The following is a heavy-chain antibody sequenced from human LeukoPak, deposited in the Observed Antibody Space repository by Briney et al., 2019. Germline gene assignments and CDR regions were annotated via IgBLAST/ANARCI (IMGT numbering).Heavy chain of an antibody. D-gene: IGHD3-10*01. CDR3: AKDYYYGSGSTPPRLDY. CDR2: IYHSGST. V-gene: IGHV4-4*02. Sequence: SETLSLTCAVSGGSISSSNWWSWVRQPPGKGLEWIGEIYHSGSTNYNPSLKSRVTISVDKSKNRFSLKLSSVTAADTAVYYCAKDYYYGSGSTPPRLDYWGQGTLVTVSS. J-gene: IGHJ4*02. CDR1: GGSISSSNW.